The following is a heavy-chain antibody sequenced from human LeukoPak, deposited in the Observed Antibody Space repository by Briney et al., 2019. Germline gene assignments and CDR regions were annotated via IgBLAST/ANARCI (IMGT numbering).Heavy chain of an antibody. CDR2: INWNGGST. D-gene: IGHD3-3*01. CDR3: ARALYYDFWSGSPDDAFDI. J-gene: IGHJ3*02. V-gene: IGHV3-20*01. Sequence: GGSLRLSCGASRFTFSNYWMSWVRQAPGKGLEWVSGINWNGGSTGYADSVKGRFTISRDNAKNSLYLQMNSLRAEDTALYHCARALYYDFWSGSPDDAFDIWGQGTMVTVSS. CDR1: RFTFSNYW.